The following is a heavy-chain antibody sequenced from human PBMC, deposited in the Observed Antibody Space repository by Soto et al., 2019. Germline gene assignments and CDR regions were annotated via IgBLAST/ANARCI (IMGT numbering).Heavy chain of an antibody. Sequence: ASVKVSCKASGYTFTSYGMHWVRQAPGQRLEWMGWINAGNGNTKYSQKFQGRVTITRDTSASTAYMELSSLRSEDTAVYYCARAVAVAADFDYWGQGTLVTVSS. J-gene: IGHJ4*02. D-gene: IGHD6-19*01. CDR1: GYTFTSYG. CDR2: INAGNGNT. CDR3: ARAVAVAADFDY. V-gene: IGHV1-3*01.